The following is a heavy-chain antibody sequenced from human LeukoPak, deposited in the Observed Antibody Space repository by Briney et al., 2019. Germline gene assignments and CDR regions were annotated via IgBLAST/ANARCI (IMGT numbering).Heavy chain of an antibody. CDR3: ARDRGEQWLVESLDY. Sequence: ASVKVSCKASGYTFTGYYVHWVRQAPGQGLEWMGWVNPNSGGTNHAQKFQGRVTMTRDTSISTVYMELSSLRSDDTAVYYCARDRGEQWLVESLDYWGQGTLVTVSS. CDR2: VNPNSGGT. CDR1: GYTFTGYY. V-gene: IGHV1-2*02. D-gene: IGHD6-19*01. J-gene: IGHJ4*02.